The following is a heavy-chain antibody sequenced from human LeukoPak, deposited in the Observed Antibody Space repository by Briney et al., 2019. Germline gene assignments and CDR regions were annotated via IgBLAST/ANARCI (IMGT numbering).Heavy chain of an antibody. J-gene: IGHJ4*02. CDR1: GGSISSYY. D-gene: IGHD2-2*02. CDR3: ARTYVGYCSGTNCYRHFDY. V-gene: IGHV4-59*01. Sequence: PSETLSLTCTVSGGSISSYYWSWIRQPPGKGLEWIGYIYYSGSTNYNPSLKSRVTMSVDTSKNQFSLQLNSVTAADTAMYYCARTYVGYCSGTNCYRHFDYWGQGTLVTVSS. CDR2: IYYSGST.